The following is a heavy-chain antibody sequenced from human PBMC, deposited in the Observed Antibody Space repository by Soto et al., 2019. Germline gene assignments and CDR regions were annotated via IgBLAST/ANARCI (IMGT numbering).Heavy chain of an antibody. Sequence: PSETLSLTCTVSGGSITDYYWSWIRQPPGKALEWIGYGYHSVSIHYNPSLKTRVTISVDTSENQFSLRLSSVTAADTAVYYCAIAFAGFGAYWYFDLWGRGTLVTVSS. J-gene: IGHJ2*01. D-gene: IGHD3-16*01. CDR1: GGSITDYY. CDR3: AIAFAGFGAYWYFDL. V-gene: IGHV4-59*01. CDR2: GYHSVSI.